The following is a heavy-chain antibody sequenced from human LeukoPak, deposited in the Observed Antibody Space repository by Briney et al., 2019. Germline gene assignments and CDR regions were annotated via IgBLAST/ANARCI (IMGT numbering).Heavy chain of an antibody. V-gene: IGHV4-4*09. Sequence: AETLSLTCTVSGGSISRYYWSWIRQPPGKGLEWIGYIYTSGSTNYNPSLKSRVTISVDTSNNQFSLKLSSATAADTAVYYCARRNPLGYMDVWGKGTTVTVSS. CDR3: ARRNPLGYMDV. CDR1: GGSISRYY. D-gene: IGHD1-14*01. J-gene: IGHJ6*03. CDR2: IYTSGST.